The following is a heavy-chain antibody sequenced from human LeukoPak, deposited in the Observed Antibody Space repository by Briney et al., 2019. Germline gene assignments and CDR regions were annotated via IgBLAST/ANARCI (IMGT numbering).Heavy chain of an antibody. D-gene: IGHD3-10*01. J-gene: IGHJ4*02. CDR3: AKSFISWFGEPPDY. CDR2: IRYDGSNK. V-gene: IGHV3-30*02. CDR1: GFTFSSYG. Sequence: GGSLRLSCAASGFTFSSYGMHWVRQAPGKGLEWVAFIRYDGSNKYYADSVKGRFTISRDNSKNTLYLQMNSLRAEDTAVYYCAKSFISWFGEPPDYWGQGTLVTVSS.